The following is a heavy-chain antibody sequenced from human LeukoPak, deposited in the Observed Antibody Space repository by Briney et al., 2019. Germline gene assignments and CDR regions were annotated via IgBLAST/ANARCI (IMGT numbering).Heavy chain of an antibody. CDR3: STWTDLYDY. V-gene: IGHV3-48*03. CDR2: ISSSGSTI. CDR1: GFTFSSYE. D-gene: IGHD3/OR15-3a*01. Sequence: GSLRLSCAASGFTFSSYEMNWVRQAPGKGLEWVSYISSSGSTIYYADSVKGRFTISRDNAKNSLYLQMNSLTTEDTAVYYCSTWTDLYDYWGQGTLVTVS. J-gene: IGHJ4*02.